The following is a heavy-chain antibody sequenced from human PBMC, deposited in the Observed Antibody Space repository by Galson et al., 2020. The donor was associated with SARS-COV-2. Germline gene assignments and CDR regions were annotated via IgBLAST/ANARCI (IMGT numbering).Heavy chain of an antibody. J-gene: IGHJ6*02. D-gene: IGHD3-9*01. V-gene: IGHV3-43*01. CDR1: GTTIDDYT. Sequence: SLKTCCAASGTTIDDYTMHWVRPAPRERQEWVSLIRSDGGSTYYADSVTGRFTISRDNRKNSLYLQMNSMRTEYTALYYWAKDMAYDIWTGYFYGMDFWGQGTTVTVSS. CDR2: IRSDGGST. CDR3: AKDMAYDIWTGYFYGMDF.